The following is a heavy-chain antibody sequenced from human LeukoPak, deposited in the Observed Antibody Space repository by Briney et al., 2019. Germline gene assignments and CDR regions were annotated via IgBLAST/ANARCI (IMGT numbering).Heavy chain of an antibody. J-gene: IGHJ5*02. CDR2: INPNSGGT. Sequence: ASVKVSCKASGYTFTGYYMHWVRQAPGQGLEWMGWINPNSGGTNYAQKFQGRVTMTRDTSISTAYMELSRLRSDDTAVYYCARVLVVPAAIGGWFDPWGQETLVTVSS. CDR3: ARVLVVPAAIGGWFDP. V-gene: IGHV1-2*02. D-gene: IGHD2-2*01. CDR1: GYTFTGYY.